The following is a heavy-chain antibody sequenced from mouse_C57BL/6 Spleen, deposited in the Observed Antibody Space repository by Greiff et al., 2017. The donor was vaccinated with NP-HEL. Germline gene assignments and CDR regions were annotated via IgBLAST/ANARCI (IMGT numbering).Heavy chain of an antibody. Sequence: EVQLQQSGPELVKPGASVKIPCKASGYTFTDYNMDWVKQSHGKSLEWIGDINPNNGGTIYNQKFKGKATLTVDKSSSTAYMELRSLTSEDTAVYYCARSVFITTVVDHRGTDAMDYWGQGTSVTVSS. J-gene: IGHJ4*01. CDR2: INPNNGGT. V-gene: IGHV1-18*01. CDR3: ARSVFITTVVDHRGTDAMDY. CDR1: GYTFTDYN. D-gene: IGHD1-1*01.